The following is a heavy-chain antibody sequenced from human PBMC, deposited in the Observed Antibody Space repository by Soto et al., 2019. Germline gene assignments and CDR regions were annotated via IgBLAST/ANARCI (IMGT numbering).Heavy chain of an antibody. CDR2: IYYSGTT. CDR1: GYSISSSNW. Sequence: QVQLQESGPGLVKPSDTLSLTCAVSGYSISSSNWWGWIRQPPGKGLEWIGYIYYSGTTYYNPSPRRGIVISVGRCGNEFSLKLTFVTAGGTPEYFCVCRGIQYHIYYWGQGTLVPVS. J-gene: IGHJ4*02. CDR3: VCRGIQYHIYY. V-gene: IGHV4-28*01. D-gene: IGHD2-21*01.